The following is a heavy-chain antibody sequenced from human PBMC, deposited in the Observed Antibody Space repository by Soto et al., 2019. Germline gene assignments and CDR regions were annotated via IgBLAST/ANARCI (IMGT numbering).Heavy chain of an antibody. Sequence: QVQLVQSGAEVKKPGSSVKVSCKPSGGTFSSYDISWVRQSPGQGLEWMGGIIPIFGTANYAQKFQGRVTITEDESTSTAYMELSRLRSEDTAGYYCARGLGDYGDYVYYYGMDVWGQGTTVTVSS. CDR3: ARGLGDYGDYVYYYGMDV. CDR1: GGTFSSYD. CDR2: IIPIFGTA. V-gene: IGHV1-69*01. D-gene: IGHD4-17*01. J-gene: IGHJ6*02.